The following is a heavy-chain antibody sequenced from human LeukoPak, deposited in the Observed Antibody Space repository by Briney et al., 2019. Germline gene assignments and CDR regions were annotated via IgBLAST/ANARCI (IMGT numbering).Heavy chain of an antibody. CDR3: AREEYGGPSFDS. J-gene: IGHJ5*01. D-gene: IGHD5-12*01. V-gene: IGHV1-46*01. CDR1: GYTLTLNY. CDR2: INPSSGTT. Sequence: EASVKVSCKASGYTLTLNYMHWVRQAPGQGLEWMGVINPSSGTTSSAQKFQGGVTMTSDTSTSTVYMEVSSLRSEDTAVYYCAREEYGGPSFDSWGQGTLVTVSS.